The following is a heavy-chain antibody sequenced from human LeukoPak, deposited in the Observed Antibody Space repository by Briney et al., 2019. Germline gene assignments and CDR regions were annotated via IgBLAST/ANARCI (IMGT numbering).Heavy chain of an antibody. V-gene: IGHV4-4*07. Sequence: SETLSLTCTVSGGSISSYYWGWIRQPAGKGLEWIGRIYTSGSTNYNPSLESRVTMSVDTSKNQFSLKLSSVTAADTAVYYCARVRRGDIVVVPAAIRGDAFDIWGQGTMVTVSS. CDR1: GGSISSYY. J-gene: IGHJ3*02. CDR3: ARVRRGDIVVVPAAIRGDAFDI. CDR2: IYTSGST. D-gene: IGHD2-2*01.